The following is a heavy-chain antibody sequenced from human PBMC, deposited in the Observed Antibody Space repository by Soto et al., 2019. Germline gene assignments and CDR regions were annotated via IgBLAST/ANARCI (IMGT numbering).Heavy chain of an antibody. V-gene: IGHV3-73*01. CDR3: TSSNLYY. CDR2: IRTKPNSYET. CDR1: GFTFNGSV. Sequence: GGSLRLSCAASGFTFNGSVIHWVRQASGKGLEWVGRIRTKPNSYETAYVASVKGRFTISRDDSKNTAYLQMNSLKTDDTAVYYCTSSNLYYWGQGTLVTVSS. J-gene: IGHJ4*02.